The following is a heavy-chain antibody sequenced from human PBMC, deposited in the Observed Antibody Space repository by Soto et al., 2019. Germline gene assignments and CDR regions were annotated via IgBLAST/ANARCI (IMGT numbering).Heavy chain of an antibody. J-gene: IGHJ4*02. CDR1: GGTFSSYT. CDR3: ARGLYYDILTGSTVGGLDY. D-gene: IGHD3-9*01. V-gene: IGHV1-69*02. CDR2: IIPILGIA. Sequence: SVKVSCKASGGTFSSYTISWVRQAPGQGLEWMGRIIPILGIANYAQKFQGRVTITADKSTSTAFMELSSLRSEDTAVYFCARGLYYDILTGSTVGGLDYWGQGTLVTVSS.